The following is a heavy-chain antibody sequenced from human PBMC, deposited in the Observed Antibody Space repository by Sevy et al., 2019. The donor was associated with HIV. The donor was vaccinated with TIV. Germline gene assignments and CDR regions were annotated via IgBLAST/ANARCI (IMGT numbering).Heavy chain of an antibody. D-gene: IGHD6-19*01. V-gene: IGHV1-2*02. CDR1: GYTFKGYY. CDR3: VFVWRITVADGFDI. Sequence: ASVKVSCKSSGYTFKGYYIHWVRQAPGQGLEWMGWINPNTGASKYAQKLQGRVTMTRDTSISTAYMELRGLSSDDTSMYYCVFVWRITVADGFDIWGQGTMVTVSS. J-gene: IGHJ3*02. CDR2: INPNTGAS.